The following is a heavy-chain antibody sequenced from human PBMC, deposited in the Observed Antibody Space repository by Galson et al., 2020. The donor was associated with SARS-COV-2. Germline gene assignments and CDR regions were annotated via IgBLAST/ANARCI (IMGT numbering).Heavy chain of an antibody. CDR1: GFTFSNAW. CDR3: TTDHGDDYVWGGYGDAFDI. Sequence: GGSLRLSCAASGFTFSNAWMSWVRQAPGKGLEWVGRIKSKTDGGTTDYAAPVKGRFTISRDDSKNTLYLQMNSLKTEDTAVYYCTTDHGDDYVWGGYGDAFDIWGQGTMVTVSS. V-gene: IGHV3-15*01. J-gene: IGHJ3*02. CDR2: IKSKTDGGTT. D-gene: IGHD3-16*01.